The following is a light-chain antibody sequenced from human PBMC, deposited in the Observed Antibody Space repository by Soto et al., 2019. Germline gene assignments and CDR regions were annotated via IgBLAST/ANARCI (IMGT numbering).Light chain of an antibody. J-gene: IGKJ4*01. V-gene: IGKV3-15*01. CDR3: QQYNNWPPLT. CDR1: QSVSSN. Sequence: EIVMTQSPATLSVSPGERATLSCRASQSVSSNLAWYQQKPGQAPRLLIYGASTQATGIPARVSGSGSGTEFTLTISSLQSEDFAVYYCQQYNNWPPLTFGGGNKVEI. CDR2: GAS.